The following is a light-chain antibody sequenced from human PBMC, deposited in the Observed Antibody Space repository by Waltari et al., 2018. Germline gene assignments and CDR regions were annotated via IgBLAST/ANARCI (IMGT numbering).Light chain of an antibody. V-gene: IGLV1-40*01. CDR3: QSYDSSLFVV. J-gene: IGLJ2*01. Sequence: QSVLTQPPSVSGAPGQRVTISCTGSSPNIGAGFDVHWYQQLPGTAPKLLLFGNNKRPSGVPDRFSGSKSGTSASLAITGLQAEDEADYYCQSYDSSLFVVFGGGTKLTVL. CDR2: GNN. CDR1: SPNIGAGFD.